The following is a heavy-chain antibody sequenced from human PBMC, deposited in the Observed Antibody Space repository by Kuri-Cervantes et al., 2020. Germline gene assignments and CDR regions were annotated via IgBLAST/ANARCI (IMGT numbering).Heavy chain of an antibody. CDR2: INEDGSDK. V-gene: IGHV3-7*01. D-gene: IGHD6-19*01. J-gene: IGHJ3*02. Sequence: GGSLRLSCAGTGFTFSNAWMSWVRQAPGKGLEWVANINEDGSDKYYVGSVKGRFTISRDNAKNSLYLQMNSLRADDTAVYYCAREGYSSGKAGAFDIWGQGTMVTVSS. CDR1: GFTFSNAW. CDR3: AREGYSSGKAGAFDI.